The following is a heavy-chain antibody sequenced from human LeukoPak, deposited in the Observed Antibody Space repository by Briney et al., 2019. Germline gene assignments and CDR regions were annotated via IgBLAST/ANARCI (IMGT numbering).Heavy chain of an antibody. CDR3: ARTYYYDSSGDYYYYYYYMDV. V-gene: IGHV1-18*01. D-gene: IGHD3-22*01. Sequence: ASVKVSCKASGYTFTSCGISWVRRAPGQGREWMGWIIGYNGKTNYAQKLRGRVTMTTDTSTSTAYMELRRLRSDDTAVYYCARTYYYDSSGDYYYYYYYMDVWGKGTTVTISS. CDR2: IIGYNGKT. CDR1: GYTFTSCG. J-gene: IGHJ6*03.